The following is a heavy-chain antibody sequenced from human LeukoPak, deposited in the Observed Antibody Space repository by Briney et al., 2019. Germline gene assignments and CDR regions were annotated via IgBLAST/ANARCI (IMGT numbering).Heavy chain of an antibody. CDR1: GGTFSSYT. D-gene: IGHD2-2*01. J-gene: IGHJ6*03. CDR2: IIPILGIA. V-gene: IGHV1-69*02. CDR3: AIVVVPANMDV. Sequence: SVKVSCKASGGTFSSYTISWVRQAPGQGLGWMGRIIPILGIANYAQKFLGRVTITADKSTSTAYMELSSLRSEDTAVYYCAIVVVPANMDVWGKGTTVTVSS.